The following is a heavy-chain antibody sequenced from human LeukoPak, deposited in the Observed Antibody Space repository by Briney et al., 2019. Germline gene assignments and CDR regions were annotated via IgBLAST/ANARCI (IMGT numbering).Heavy chain of an antibody. CDR3: ARDFRAVAESYYYYYMDV. V-gene: IGHV3-21*01. CDR2: ISSRSSYI. Sequence: SGGSLRLSCAASGFAFSSYAMNWVRQAPGKGLEWVSSISSRSSYIYYADSVKGRFTISRDNAKNSLSLQMNSLSAEDTAVYYCARDFRAVAESYYYYYMDVWGKGTTVTVSS. J-gene: IGHJ6*03. D-gene: IGHD6-19*01. CDR1: GFAFSSYA.